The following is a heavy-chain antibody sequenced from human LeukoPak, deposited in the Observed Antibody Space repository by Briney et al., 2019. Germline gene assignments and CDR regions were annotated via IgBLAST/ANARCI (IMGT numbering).Heavy chain of an antibody. D-gene: IGHD6-13*01. CDR2: MHYSGTT. CDR3: AATDIAAAGTWLDP. CDR1: VGSISSYY. Sequence: SETLSLTCTVTVGSISSYYWSCIRHPPGKGLECLGYMHYSGTTNYNPALKSRVTISVAKSKNKFSLNLSPVTAADTAVYYCAATDIAAAGTWLDPWGPGTLVTVSS. V-gene: IGHV4-59*01. J-gene: IGHJ5*02.